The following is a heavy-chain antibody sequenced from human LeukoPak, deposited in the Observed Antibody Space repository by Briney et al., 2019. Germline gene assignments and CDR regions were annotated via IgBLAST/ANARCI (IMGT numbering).Heavy chain of an antibody. D-gene: IGHD2-21*01. CDR3: ARPQHGTRGAFDI. CDR1: GGTFSSYA. J-gene: IGHJ3*02. CDR2: IIPIFGTA. Sequence: SVKVSCKASGGTFSSYAISWVRQAPGQGLEGMGGIIPIFGTANYAQKFQGRVTITTDESTSTAYMELSSLRSEDTAAYYCARPQHGTRGAFDIWGQGTMVTVSS. V-gene: IGHV1-69*05.